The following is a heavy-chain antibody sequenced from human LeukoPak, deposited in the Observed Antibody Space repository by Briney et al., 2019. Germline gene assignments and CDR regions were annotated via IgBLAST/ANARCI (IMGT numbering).Heavy chain of an antibody. J-gene: IGHJ4*02. CDR3: ARANALYCSSTSCLFDY. D-gene: IGHD2-2*01. V-gene: IGHV1-2*02. Sequence: ASVKVSCKASGYTFTDYYIHWVRQAPGQGLVWMAWINPNSGGTYYAQNFHDRITLTRDTSISTAYMELSRLRSDDTAIYYCARANALYCSSTSCLFDYWGQGTLVTVSS. CDR2: INPNSGGT. CDR1: GYTFTDYY.